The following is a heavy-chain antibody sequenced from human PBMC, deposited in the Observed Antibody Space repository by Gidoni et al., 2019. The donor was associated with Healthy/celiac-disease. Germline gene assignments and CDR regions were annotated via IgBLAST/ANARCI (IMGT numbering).Heavy chain of an antibody. CDR3: ARDFDYGDYDNPFDY. V-gene: IGHV1-18*01. CDR2: YNGNT. J-gene: IGHJ4*02. D-gene: IGHD4-17*01. CDR1: GYTFTSYC. Sequence: QVQLVQSGAEVKKPGASVKFSCKASGYTFTSYCISSYNGNTNYAQKLQGRVTMTTDTSTSKAYMELRSLRSDDTAVYYCARDFDYGDYDNPFDYWGQGTLVTVSS.